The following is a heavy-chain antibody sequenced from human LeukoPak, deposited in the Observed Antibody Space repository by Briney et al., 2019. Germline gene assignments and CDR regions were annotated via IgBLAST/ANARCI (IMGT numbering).Heavy chain of an antibody. CDR1: GFTFSSYG. J-gene: IGHJ4*02. Sequence: GGSLRLSCAASGFTFSSYGMQWVRQAPGKGLEWVAVVSYDGRDKYYADSVKGRFTISRDNSKSTFNLQMNSLRVDDTAVYYCVKEPTAAARSDFWGQGTLVTVSS. CDR3: VKEPTAAARSDF. V-gene: IGHV3-30*18. D-gene: IGHD6-13*01. CDR2: VSYDGRDK.